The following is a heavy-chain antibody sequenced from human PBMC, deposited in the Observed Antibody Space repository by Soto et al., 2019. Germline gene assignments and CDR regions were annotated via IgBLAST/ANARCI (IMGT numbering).Heavy chain of an antibody. V-gene: IGHV4-39*01. J-gene: IGHJ3*02. CDR3: ASLARSRIAARRNDAFDI. Sequence: SETLSLTCTVSGGSISSSSYYWGWIRQPPGKGLEWIGSIYYSGSTYYNPSLKSRVTISVDTSKNQFSLKLSSVTAADTAVYYCASLARSRIAARRNDAFDIWGQGTMVTVSS. D-gene: IGHD6-6*01. CDR1: GGSISSSSYY. CDR2: IYYSGST.